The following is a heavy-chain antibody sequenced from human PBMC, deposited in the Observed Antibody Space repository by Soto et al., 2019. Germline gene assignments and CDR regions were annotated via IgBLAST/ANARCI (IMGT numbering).Heavy chain of an antibody. CDR1: VFTFSSSW. CDR2: INGDGSGT. D-gene: IGHD3-10*01. CDR3: ARGLFGSGTANDY. V-gene: IGHV3-74*01. J-gene: IGHJ4*02. Sequence: EVQLVESGGGLVQPGGSLRLSCAASVFTFSSSWMHWVRQAPGKGLVWVSRINGDGSGTSYADFVKGRFTISRDDAKNTLFLQMNGLRAEDTSVSSCARGLFGSGTANDYWGQGTLVTVSS.